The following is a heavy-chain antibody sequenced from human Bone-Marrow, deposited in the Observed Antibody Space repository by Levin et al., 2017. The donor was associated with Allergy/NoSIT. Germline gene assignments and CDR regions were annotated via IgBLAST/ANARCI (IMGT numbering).Heavy chain of an antibody. Sequence: GGSLRLSCAASGFTFSSYGMHWIRQAPGKGLEWVAVIWYDGSNKYYADSVKGRFTISRDNSKNTLYLQMNSLRAEDTAVYYCARDRGPVYISSWYYSDYWGQGTLVTVSS. J-gene: IGHJ4*02. V-gene: IGHV3-33*01. CDR1: GFTFSSYG. D-gene: IGHD6-13*01. CDR3: ARDRGPVYISSWYYSDY. CDR2: IWYDGSNK.